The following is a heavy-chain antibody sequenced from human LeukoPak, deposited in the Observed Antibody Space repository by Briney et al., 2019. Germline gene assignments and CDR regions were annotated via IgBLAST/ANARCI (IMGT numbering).Heavy chain of an antibody. CDR3: ARGVPTKQIRLLEWFTTPSTYYFDY. D-gene: IGHD3-3*01. CDR1: GGSFSGYY. CDR2: INHSGST. Sequence: SETLSLTCAVYGGSFSGYYWSWIRQPPGKGLEWMGEINHSGSTNYNPSLKSRVTISVDTSKNQFSLKLSSVTAADTAVYYCARGVPTKQIRLLEWFTTPSTYYFDYWGQGTLVTVSS. V-gene: IGHV4-34*01. J-gene: IGHJ4*02.